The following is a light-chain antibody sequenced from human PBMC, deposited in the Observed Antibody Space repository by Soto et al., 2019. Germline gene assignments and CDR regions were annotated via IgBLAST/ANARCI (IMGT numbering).Light chain of an antibody. CDR2: AAS. Sequence: ETVLTQSPATMSLSPGDRATLPCRASQSVSSNKLAWYQQKPGQAPRLLIYAASSRATGIPDSFSGSGSGTDFTLTISRLEPEDFAVSYCQQFDDSPWTVVPGTKVDSK. V-gene: IGKV3-20*01. J-gene: IGKJ1*01. CDR3: QQFDDSPWT. CDR1: QSVSSNK.